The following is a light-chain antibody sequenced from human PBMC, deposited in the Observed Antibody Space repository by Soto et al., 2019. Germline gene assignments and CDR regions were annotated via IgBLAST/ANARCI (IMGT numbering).Light chain of an antibody. CDR3: QSYDSSLSVV. J-gene: IGLJ2*01. V-gene: IGLV1-40*01. CDR1: SSNIGAGYD. CDR2: VNS. Sequence: QSVLTQPPSVSGAPGQRVTISCTGSSSNIGAGYDVHWYQQLPAAAPKLLIYVNSNRPSGVPDRFSGSKSGTSASLTITGLQAEDEADYYCQSYDSSLSVVFGGGTKLTVL.